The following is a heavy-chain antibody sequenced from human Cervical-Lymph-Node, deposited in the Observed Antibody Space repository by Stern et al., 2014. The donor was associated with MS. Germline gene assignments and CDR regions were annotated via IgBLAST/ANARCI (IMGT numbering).Heavy chain of an antibody. CDR3: ARISLGSGIDY. J-gene: IGHJ4*02. CDR1: ENTFTGYY. CDR2: INPNSGAT. D-gene: IGHD1-26*01. V-gene: IGHV1-2*02. Sequence: VQLVQSGAEVKKPGASVKVNCKTSENTFTGYYIHWVRQAPGQGLECMGWINPNSGATNYAQRFQDRVSLTSDTSNSLAYMELDRLTSGDTAVYYCARISLGSGIDYWGQGSLVTVSS.